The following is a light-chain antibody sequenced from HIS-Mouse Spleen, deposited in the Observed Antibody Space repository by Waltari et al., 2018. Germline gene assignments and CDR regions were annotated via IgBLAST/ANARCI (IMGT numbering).Light chain of an antibody. CDR3: AAWDDSLNGNYV. Sequence: QSVLTQPPSASGTPGQRVTIPCSGSSSTLGSNTVNWYQQPPGTAPKPLTYSNNQRPSGVPDRFSGSKSGTSASLAISGLQSEDEADYYCAAWDDSLNGNYVFGTGTKVTVL. CDR1: SSTLGSNT. V-gene: IGLV1-44*01. CDR2: SNN. J-gene: IGLJ1*01.